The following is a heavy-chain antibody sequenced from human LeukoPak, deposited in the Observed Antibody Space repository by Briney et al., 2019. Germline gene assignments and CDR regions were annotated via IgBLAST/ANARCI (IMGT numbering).Heavy chain of an antibody. CDR3: ARDGQLFWSGYYTGGYFDY. D-gene: IGHD3-3*01. CDR1: GGTFSSYA. Sequence: GSSVKVSCKASGGTFSSYAISWVRQAPGQGLEWMGGIIPIFGTANYAQKFQGRVTITADESTSTAYMELSSLRAEDTAVYYCARDGQLFWSGYYTGGYFDYWGQGTLVTVSS. J-gene: IGHJ4*02. V-gene: IGHV1-69*01. CDR2: IIPIFGTA.